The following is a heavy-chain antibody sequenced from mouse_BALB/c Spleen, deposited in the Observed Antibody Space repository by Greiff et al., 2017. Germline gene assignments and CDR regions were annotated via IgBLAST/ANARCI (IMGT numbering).Heavy chain of an antibody. D-gene: IGHD2-4*01. V-gene: IGHV1S22*01. CDR3: TRNYDYGAWFAY. J-gene: IGHJ3*01. Sequence: LQQPGSELVRPGASVKLSCKASGYTFTSYWMHWVKQRHGQGLEWIGNIYPGSGSTNYDEKFKSKGTLTVDTSSSTAYMHLSSLTSEDSAVYYCTRNYDYGAWFAYWGQWTLVTVSA. CDR1: GYTFTSYW. CDR2: IYPGSGST.